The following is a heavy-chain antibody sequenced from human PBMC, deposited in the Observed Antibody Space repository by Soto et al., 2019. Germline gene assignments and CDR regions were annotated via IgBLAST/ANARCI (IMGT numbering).Heavy chain of an antibody. CDR1: GGSISSSSYY. D-gene: IGHD4-17*01. Sequence: SETLSLTCTVSGGSISSSSYYWGWIRQPPGKGLEWIGSIYYSGSTYYNPSLKSRVTISVDTSKNQFSLKLSSVTAADTAVYYCARQGPTVVTPAFDYWGQGTLVTVSS. V-gene: IGHV4-39*01. CDR2: IYYSGST. J-gene: IGHJ4*02. CDR3: ARQGPTVVTPAFDY.